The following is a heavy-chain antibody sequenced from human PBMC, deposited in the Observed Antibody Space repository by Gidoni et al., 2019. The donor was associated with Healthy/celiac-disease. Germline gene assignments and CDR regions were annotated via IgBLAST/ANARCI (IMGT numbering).Heavy chain of an antibody. J-gene: IGHJ3*02. D-gene: IGHD3-10*01. Sequence: EVHLLESGGGLVQPGGSLRLSCAASGFTFSSYAMSWFRQAPGKGMGWGSAFSGRGGSTDYADAVKGRFTISRDNSHNTVYLQMNSLRAEDTAIYYCAKYPYASGPIHAFNIWGQGTMVTVSS. CDR1: GFTFSSYA. CDR2: FSGRGGST. V-gene: IGHV3-23*01. CDR3: AKYPYASGPIHAFNI.